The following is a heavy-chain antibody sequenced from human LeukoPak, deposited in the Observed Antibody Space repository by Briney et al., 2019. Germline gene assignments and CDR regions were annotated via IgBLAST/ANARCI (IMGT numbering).Heavy chain of an antibody. CDR2: INAGNGNT. CDR3: ARGSSSGWPYYFDY. V-gene: IGHV1-3*01. J-gene: IGHJ4*02. D-gene: IGHD6-19*01. CDR1: GYTFTSYA. Sequence: GASVKVSCKASGYTFTSYAMHWVRQAPGQRLEWMGWINAGNGNTKYSQKFQGRVTITRDTSASTAYMELSSLRSEDTAVYYCARGSSSGWPYYFDYWGQGTLVTVSS.